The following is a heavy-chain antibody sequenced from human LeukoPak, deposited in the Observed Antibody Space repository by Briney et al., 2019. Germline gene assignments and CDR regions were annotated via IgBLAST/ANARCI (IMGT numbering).Heavy chain of an antibody. CDR3: ARGDYYDSSGYYRSWYFDL. V-gene: IGHV4-59*01. D-gene: IGHD3-22*01. CDR2: IYYSGST. J-gene: IGHJ2*01. Sequence: PSETLSLTCTVSGGSISSYYWSWIRQPPGKGLEWIGYIYYSGSTNYNPSLKSRVTISVDTSKDQFSLKLSSVTGADTAVYYFARGDYYDSSGYYRSWYFDLWGRGTLATVSS. CDR1: GGSISSYY.